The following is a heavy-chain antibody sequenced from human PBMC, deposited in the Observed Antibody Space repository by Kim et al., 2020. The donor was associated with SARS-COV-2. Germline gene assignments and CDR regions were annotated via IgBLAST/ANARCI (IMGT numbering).Heavy chain of an antibody. D-gene: IGHD4-17*01. V-gene: IGHV1-18*01. CDR1: GYTFTSYG. CDR3: ARDWYGDYRSQGYYYYYYCMDV. Sequence: ASVKVSCKASGYTFTSYGISWVRQAPGQGLEWMGWISAYNGNTNNAQKLQRRVTMTTDTSKRTAYIELRSLRSDDTARYYCARDWYGDYRSQGYYYYYYCMDVWRQGSTVTVSS. J-gene: IGHJ6*01. CDR2: ISAYNGNT.